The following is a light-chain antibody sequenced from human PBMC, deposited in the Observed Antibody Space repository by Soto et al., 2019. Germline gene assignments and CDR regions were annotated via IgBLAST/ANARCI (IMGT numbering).Light chain of an antibody. Sequence: EIVLTQSSGSLSLSPGERATLSCRASQSVDSSFFAWYQQKPGQAPRLLIYGASNRATGIPDRFSGSGSGTDFNLTISRLEPEDFAVYYCQQYVSSVTFGQGTKVEIK. CDR3: QQYVSSVT. J-gene: IGKJ1*01. CDR2: GAS. V-gene: IGKV3-20*01. CDR1: QSVDSSF.